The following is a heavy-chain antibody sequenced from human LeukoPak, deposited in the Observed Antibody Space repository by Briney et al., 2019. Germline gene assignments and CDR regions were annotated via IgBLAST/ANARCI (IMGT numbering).Heavy chain of an antibody. CDR1: GGSISSYY. CDR2: IYYSGST. D-gene: IGHD6-19*01. Sequence: SETLSLTCTVSGGSISSYYWSWIRQPPGKGLEWIGYIYYSGSTNYNPSLKSRVTISVDTSKNQFSLKLSSVTAADTAVYYCARLVAGTFFSSGYYGMDVWGQGTTVTVSS. V-gene: IGHV4-59*08. CDR3: ARLVAGTFFSSGYYGMDV. J-gene: IGHJ6*02.